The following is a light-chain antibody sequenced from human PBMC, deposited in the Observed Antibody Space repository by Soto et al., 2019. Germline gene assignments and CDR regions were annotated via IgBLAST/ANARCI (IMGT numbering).Light chain of an antibody. CDR1: QSLTSN. V-gene: IGKV3-15*01. J-gene: IGKJ3*01. Sequence: EIVMTQSPATLSVSPGERATLSCRASQSLTSNLAWYQQKPGQAPRLLIYGASTRATGIPARFSGSGSGTEFTLTISSLEPEDFAVYYCQQRSNWPLVTFGPGTKVDIK. CDR3: QQRSNWPLVT. CDR2: GAS.